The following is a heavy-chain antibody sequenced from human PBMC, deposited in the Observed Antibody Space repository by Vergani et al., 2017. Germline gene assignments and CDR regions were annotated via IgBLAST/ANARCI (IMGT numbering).Heavy chain of an antibody. CDR2: VSGSSATP. V-gene: IGHV3-23*04. J-gene: IGHJ4*02. D-gene: IGHD5-12*01. CDR1: GFSFPGYA. CDR3: TKGSRGYTGYFFDY. Sequence: EVQMVESGGGLVKPGGSLRLSCEASGFSFPGYAMSWVRQAPGKGQEWVSSVSGSSATPYYADSVKGRFIISRDNSKNTLHLQMNSLRADDTAVYYCTKGSRGYTGYFFDYWGQGTLATVSS.